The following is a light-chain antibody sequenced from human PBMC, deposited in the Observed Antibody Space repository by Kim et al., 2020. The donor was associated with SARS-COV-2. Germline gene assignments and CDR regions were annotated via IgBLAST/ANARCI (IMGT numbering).Light chain of an antibody. CDR2: DAS. Sequence: DIQMTQSPSTLSASVGDRVTITCRASQSINSWLAWYQQKPGKAPKLLISDASNLESGVPSRFSGSGSGTEFILTISSLQPDDFATYYYQQYDTYSTFGQGTKLEI. CDR1: QSINSW. CDR3: QQYDTYST. V-gene: IGKV1-5*01. J-gene: IGKJ2*01.